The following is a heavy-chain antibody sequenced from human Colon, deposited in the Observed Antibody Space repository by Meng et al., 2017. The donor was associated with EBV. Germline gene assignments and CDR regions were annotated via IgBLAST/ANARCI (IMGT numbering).Heavy chain of an antibody. D-gene: IGHD6-19*01. V-gene: IGHV4-31*03. J-gene: IGHJ4*02. CDR3: ARVSSGWDYFDY. CDR1: GGSVSSGGYY. Sequence: QVQLQGSGPGLVKTSQTLSLTCTVSGGSVSSGGYYWTWIRQHPGKGLEWFGHIYYSGSTFYNPSLKRRVIISIDTSKNQFSLNLRSVTAADTAVYYCARVSSGWDYFDYWGQGTLVTVSS. CDR2: IYYSGST.